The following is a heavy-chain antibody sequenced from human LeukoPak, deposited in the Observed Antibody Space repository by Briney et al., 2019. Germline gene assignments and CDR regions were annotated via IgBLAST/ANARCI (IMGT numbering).Heavy chain of an antibody. D-gene: IGHD2-2*01. Sequence: ASVKVSCKASGYTFNRYAMNWVRQAPGQGLEWMGWININPGNPTYAQAFTGRVVFSFDTSVTTAYLQISSLRAEDTAVYYCAVSVVPAAPPDYWGLGTLVTVSS. CDR2: ININPGNP. V-gene: IGHV7-4-1*02. CDR3: AVSVVPAAPPDY. CDR1: GYTFNRYA. J-gene: IGHJ4*02.